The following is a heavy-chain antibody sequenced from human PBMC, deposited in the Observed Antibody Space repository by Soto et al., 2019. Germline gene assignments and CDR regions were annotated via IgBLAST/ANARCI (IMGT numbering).Heavy chain of an antibody. V-gene: IGHV3-30-3*01. J-gene: IGHJ4*02. D-gene: IGHD3-3*01. Sequence: QVQLVESGGGVVQPGRSLRLSCAASGFTFSSYAMHWVRQAPGKGLEWVAVISYDGSNKYYADSVKGRFTISRDNSKNTLYLQMNSLRAEDTAVYYCARDRADFWSGYSTATRKNNFDYWGQGTLVTVSS. CDR3: ARDRADFWSGYSTATRKNNFDY. CDR1: GFTFSSYA. CDR2: ISYDGSNK.